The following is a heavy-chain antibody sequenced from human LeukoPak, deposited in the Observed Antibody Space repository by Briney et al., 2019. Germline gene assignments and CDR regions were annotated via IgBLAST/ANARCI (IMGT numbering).Heavy chain of an antibody. D-gene: IGHD1-26*01. J-gene: IGHJ4*02. CDR3: AKAEGGWEVRVSFDY. V-gene: IGHV3-23*01. CDR1: GFTFSSYA. Sequence: GGSLRLSCAASGFTFSSYAINWVRQAPGKGLEWVSIISGSGGSTYYADSVKGRFTISRDNSKNTLYLQMNSLRAEDTAVYYCAKAEGGWEVRVSFDYWGQGTLVTVSS. CDR2: ISGSGGST.